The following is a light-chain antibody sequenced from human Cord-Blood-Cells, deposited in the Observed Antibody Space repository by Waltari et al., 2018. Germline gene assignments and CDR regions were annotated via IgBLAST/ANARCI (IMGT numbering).Light chain of an antibody. Sequence: EIVLTQSPGTLALSPGERATLSCRASQSFSSRYLAWYQQKPGQAPRLLLDGASSRATGIPDRFSGSGSGTDFTLTISRLEPEDFAVYYCQQYGSSPPWTFGQGTKVEIK. CDR3: QQYGSSPPWT. CDR2: GAS. J-gene: IGKJ1*01. V-gene: IGKV3-20*01. CDR1: QSFSSRY.